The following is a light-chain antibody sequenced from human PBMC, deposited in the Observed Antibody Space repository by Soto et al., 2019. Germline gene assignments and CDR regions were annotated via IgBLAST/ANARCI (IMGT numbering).Light chain of an antibody. CDR2: EAS. V-gene: IGKV1-12*01. J-gene: IGKJ4*01. CDR1: QGVNAW. Sequence: DTQMTQSPSSVSASVGDRVTITCRASQGVNAWLAWYQKKPGKAPELLIYEASTLHSGVPSRFSGSGSGTDFTLTISSPQPEDFATYYCQQANSFPLTFGGGTKVEVQ. CDR3: QQANSFPLT.